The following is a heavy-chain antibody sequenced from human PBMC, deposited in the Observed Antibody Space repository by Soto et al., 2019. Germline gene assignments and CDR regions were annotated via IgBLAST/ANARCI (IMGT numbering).Heavy chain of an antibody. D-gene: IGHD3-3*01. CDR3: ARAPGTLEWLFPFDY. CDR1: GFTFSSYA. J-gene: IGHJ4*02. V-gene: IGHV3-30-3*01. Sequence: QVQLVESGGGVVQPGRSLRLSCAASGFTFSSYAMHWVRQAPGKGLEWVAVISYDGSNKYYADSVKGRFTISRDNSKNTLYLQMNSLRAEDTAVYHCARAPGTLEWLFPFDYWGQGTLVTVSS. CDR2: ISYDGSNK.